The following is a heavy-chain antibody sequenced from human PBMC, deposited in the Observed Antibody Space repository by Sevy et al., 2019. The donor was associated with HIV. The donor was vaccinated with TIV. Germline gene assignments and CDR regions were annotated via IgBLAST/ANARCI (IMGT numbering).Heavy chain of an antibody. Sequence: ASVKVSCKASGGTFNNYAISWVRQAPGQCLEWMGGIISIFGTTNYAQKFQGRVTITADESTKTAYMELSSLRSEDTAMYYCAKTGRVGLGNWLDPWGQGTLVTVSS. D-gene: IGHD3-16*01. CDR1: GGTFNNYA. CDR2: IISIFGTT. CDR3: AKTGRVGLGNWLDP. J-gene: IGHJ5*02. V-gene: IGHV1-69*13.